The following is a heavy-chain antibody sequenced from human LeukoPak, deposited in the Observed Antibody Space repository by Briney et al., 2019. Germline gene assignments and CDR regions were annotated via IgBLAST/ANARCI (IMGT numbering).Heavy chain of an antibody. CDR3: ASLEGYCSSTSCSDAFDI. Sequence: SETLSFTCTVSGGSISSSSYYWGWIRQPPGKGLEWVGSVYYSGSPYYNPSLKSRVTISVDTSKNQFSLKLSSVTAADTAVYYCASLEGYCSSTSCSDAFDIWGQGTMVTVSS. D-gene: IGHD2-2*01. V-gene: IGHV4-39*01. CDR1: GGSISSSSYY. J-gene: IGHJ3*02. CDR2: VYYSGSP.